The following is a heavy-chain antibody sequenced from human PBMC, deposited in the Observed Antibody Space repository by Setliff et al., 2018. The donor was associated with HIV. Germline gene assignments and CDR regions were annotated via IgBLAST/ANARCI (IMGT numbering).Heavy chain of an antibody. CDR1: GGSISTTNYY. Sequence: SETLSLTCSVSGGSISTTNYYWGWVRQPPGKGLEWIGIIYYRGSAYYDLSLKSRVALSVDTSKNSFSLNLTSVTAADTAVYFCARARGPPLPVLDLWGQGTLVTVSS. J-gene: IGHJ5*02. D-gene: IGHD3-10*01. CDR2: IYYRGSA. V-gene: IGHV4-39*07. CDR3: ARARGPPLPVLDL.